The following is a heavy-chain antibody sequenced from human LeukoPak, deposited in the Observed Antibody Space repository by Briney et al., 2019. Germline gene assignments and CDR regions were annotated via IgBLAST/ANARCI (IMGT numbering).Heavy chain of an antibody. V-gene: IGHV3-30*02. Sequence: PGGSLRLSCAASGFNFSSYGMHWVRQAPGKGLAGVAFIRYDGSNKYYADAVKGRFTISRDNSKNTLYLQMNSLRAEDTAVYYCAKDVTYYDFWSGYYTGSYYYYYYMDVWGKGTTVTVSS. J-gene: IGHJ6*03. D-gene: IGHD3-3*01. CDR1: GFNFSSYG. CDR3: AKDVTYYDFWSGYYTGSYYYYYYMDV. CDR2: IRYDGSNK.